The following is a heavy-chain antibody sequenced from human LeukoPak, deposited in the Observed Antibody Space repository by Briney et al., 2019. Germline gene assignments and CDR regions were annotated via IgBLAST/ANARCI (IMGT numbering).Heavy chain of an antibody. V-gene: IGHV1-24*01. CDR1: GYCLTELS. D-gene: IGHD5-12*01. CDR3: ATARGYSGYEWKFDY. J-gene: IGHJ4*02. Sequence: ASVKVSCKVSGYCLTELSIHWVRQAPGKGLEWMGGFAPEDGETIYAQKFQGRVTMTEDTSTDTAYMELSSLRSEDTAVYYCATARGYSGYEWKFDYWGQGTLVTVSS. CDR2: FAPEDGET.